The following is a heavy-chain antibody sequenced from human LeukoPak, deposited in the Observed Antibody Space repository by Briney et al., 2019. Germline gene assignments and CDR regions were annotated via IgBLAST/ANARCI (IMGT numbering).Heavy chain of an antibody. Sequence: SETLSLTCTVSGGSISSYYWSWIRQPPGKGLEWIGYIYYSGSTYYNPSLKSRVTISVDTSKNQFSLKLSSVTAADTAVYYCARDKAPGSSSSVYYYYGMDVWGQGTTVTVSS. CDR2: IYYSGST. CDR3: ARDKAPGSSSSVYYYYGMDV. D-gene: IGHD6-13*01. V-gene: IGHV4-59*12. CDR1: GGSISSYY. J-gene: IGHJ6*02.